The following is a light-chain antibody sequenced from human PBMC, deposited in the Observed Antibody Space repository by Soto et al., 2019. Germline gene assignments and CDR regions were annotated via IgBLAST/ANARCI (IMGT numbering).Light chain of an antibody. V-gene: IGLV1-47*01. CDR2: RGN. CDR1: IANVGSNH. Sequence: QSVLTQPPSASGTPGQSVNISCAGSIANVGSNHVYWYRQFPGTAPELLIYRGNQRPTGVPDRFSSSKSGASASLAISGLRSGDEGDYYCAVWDDALSGFVLFGGGTKLTVL. CDR3: AVWDDALSGFVL. J-gene: IGLJ2*01.